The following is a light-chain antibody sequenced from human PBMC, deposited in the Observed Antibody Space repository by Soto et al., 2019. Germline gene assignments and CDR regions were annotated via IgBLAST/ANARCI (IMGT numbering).Light chain of an antibody. CDR1: SIDVGYYNF. CDR2: EVS. J-gene: IGLJ1*01. V-gene: IGLV2-14*01. CDR3: SSYACSTAFYV. Sequence: QSVLTQPASVSGSPGQSITISCTVTSIDVGYYNFVSWYQQHPCKAPKLIIHEVSNRPSGVSNRYSASKSGNTASLTISGLQAEDEAYYHCSSYACSTAFYVFGTVTKLTVL.